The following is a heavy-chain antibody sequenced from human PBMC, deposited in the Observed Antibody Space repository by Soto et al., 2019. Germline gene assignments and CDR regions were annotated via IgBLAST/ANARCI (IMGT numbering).Heavy chain of an antibody. V-gene: IGHV1-69*01. Sequence: QVQLVQSGAEVKKPGSSVKVSCKASGGTFSSYAISWVRQAPGQGLEWMGGIIPIFGTANYAQKFQGRVTITAAESTSTAYMELSSLRSEATAVYYGATPRNDIVVVPAALAGPVYDYYGMDVW. D-gene: IGHD2-2*01. CDR2: IIPIFGTA. CDR3: ATPRNDIVVVPAALAGPVYDYYGMDV. J-gene: IGHJ6*01. CDR1: GGTFSSYA.